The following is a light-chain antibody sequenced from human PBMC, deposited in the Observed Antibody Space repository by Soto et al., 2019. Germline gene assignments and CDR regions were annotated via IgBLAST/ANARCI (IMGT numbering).Light chain of an antibody. CDR1: QSVSST. CDR2: GAS. V-gene: IGKV3-15*01. J-gene: IGKJ4*01. CDR3: QQYNNWPPVT. Sequence: EIVMTQSPATLSVSPGERATLSCRASQSVSSTLAWYQQKPGQAPRLLIYGASTRATGIPARFSGRGSGTEFTLTIRRLQSEDFAVYYCQQYNNWPPVTFGGGTKVEIK.